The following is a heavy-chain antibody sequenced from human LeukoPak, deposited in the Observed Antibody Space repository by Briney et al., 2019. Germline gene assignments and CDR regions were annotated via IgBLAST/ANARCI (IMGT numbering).Heavy chain of an antibody. J-gene: IGHJ6*03. CDR1: GFIFSDYY. CDR2: ISSTSSVK. CDR3: ARDLSGGYYYYYMDV. V-gene: IGHV3-11*01. D-gene: IGHD4-23*01. Sequence: KSGGSLRLSCAASGFIFSDYYMGWIRQAPGKGLEWISYISSTSSVKYYADSVKGRFTISRDNAKNSVYLQVNNLRAEDTAVYYCARDLSGGYYYYYMDVWGKGTTVTVSS.